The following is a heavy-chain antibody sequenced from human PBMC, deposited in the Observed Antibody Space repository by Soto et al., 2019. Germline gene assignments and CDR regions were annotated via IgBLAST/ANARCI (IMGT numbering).Heavy chain of an antibody. Sequence: SVKVSCKASGCTFSSYAISWVRQAPGQGLEWMGGIIPIFGTANYAQKFQGRVTITRDTSASTAYMELSSLRSEDTAVYYCARADIVVDSWFDPWGQGTLVTVSS. D-gene: IGHD2-2*01. CDR3: ARADIVVDSWFDP. CDR1: GCTFSSYA. CDR2: IIPIFGTA. J-gene: IGHJ5*02. V-gene: IGHV1-69*05.